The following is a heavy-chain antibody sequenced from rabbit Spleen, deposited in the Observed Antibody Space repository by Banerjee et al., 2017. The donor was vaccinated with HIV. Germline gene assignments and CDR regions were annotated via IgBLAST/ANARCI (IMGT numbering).Heavy chain of an antibody. D-gene: IGHD7-1*01. CDR3: ARDSDGFSRRYYFDL. CDR1: GFSFSSSYW. CDR2: IYTGSGSA. Sequence: QEQLEESGGDLVQPEGSLTLTCTASGFSFSSSYWIFWVRQAPGKGLEWIGCIYTGSGSAYYANWAKGRLTISNTSPTTVTLQMTSLTAADTATYFCARDSDGFSRRYYFDLWGQGTLVTVS. V-gene: IGHV1S45*01. J-gene: IGHJ4*01.